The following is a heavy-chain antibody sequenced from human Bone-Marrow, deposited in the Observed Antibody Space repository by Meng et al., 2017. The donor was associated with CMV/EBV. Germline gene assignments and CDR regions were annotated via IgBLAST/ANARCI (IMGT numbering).Heavy chain of an antibody. CDR1: GYTFTGYY. J-gene: IGHJ2*01. CDR2: INPNSGGT. D-gene: IGHD2-2*01. V-gene: IGHV1-2*02. CDR3: AHSGVPAAKGPLGYIDL. Sequence: ASVKVSCKASGYTFTGYYMHWVRQAPGQGLEWMGWINPNSGGTNYAQKFQGRVTMTRDTSISTAYMELSRLRSDDTAVDYCAHSGVPAAKGPLGYIDLWARGTLVTVSS.